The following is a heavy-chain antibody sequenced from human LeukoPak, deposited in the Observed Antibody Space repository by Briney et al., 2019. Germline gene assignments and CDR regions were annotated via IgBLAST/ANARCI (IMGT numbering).Heavy chain of an antibody. CDR2: GVPIFGTA. Sequence: SVKVSCKSSGGSFSSYAICWVRQGPGQGLGWEGGGVPIFGTANYSQKFQRRLTTPADETTSTAYMELSSLRSEDTAVYYCARGDWSGWSTGHYYMYVWGKGTTVTVSS. V-gene: IGHV1-69*13. CDR3: ARGDWSGWSTGHYYMYV. CDR1: GGSFSSYA. D-gene: IGHD3-3*01. J-gene: IGHJ6*03.